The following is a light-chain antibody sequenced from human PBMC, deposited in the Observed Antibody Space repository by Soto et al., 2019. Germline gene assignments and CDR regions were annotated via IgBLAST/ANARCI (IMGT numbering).Light chain of an antibody. J-gene: IGKJ1*01. CDR2: GAS. Sequence: EIAMTQSPATLSVSPVERATLSCRASQSVSSNLAWYQQKPGQAPRLLIYGASTRATGIPARFSGSGSGTEFTLTISSLQSEDFAVYYCQQYNNWPRTFGQGTKVDIK. V-gene: IGKV3-15*01. CDR1: QSVSSN. CDR3: QQYNNWPRT.